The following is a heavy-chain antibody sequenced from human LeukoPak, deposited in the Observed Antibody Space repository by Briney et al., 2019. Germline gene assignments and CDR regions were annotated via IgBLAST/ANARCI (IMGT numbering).Heavy chain of an antibody. V-gene: IGHV1-69*04. CDR3: ARSDIVLMVYAIAPFDY. Sequence: ASVKVSCKASGYTFTSYGISWVRQAPGQGLDGMGRIIPIFGIGNYAQKFQGRVTITADKSTSTAYKKLSSLRSEDTAVYYCARSDIVLMVYAIAPFDYWGQGTLVTVSS. J-gene: IGHJ4*02. CDR2: IIPIFGIG. D-gene: IGHD2-8*01. CDR1: GYTFTSYG.